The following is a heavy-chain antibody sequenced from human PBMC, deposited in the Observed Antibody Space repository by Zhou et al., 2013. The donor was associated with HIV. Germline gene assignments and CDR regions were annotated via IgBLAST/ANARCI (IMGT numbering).Heavy chain of an antibody. CDR3: ARGPCEGNDCDDGNWFDP. Sequence: QVQLVQSGAEVKKPGASVKVSCKASGYTFTKYGIHWVRQVPGQRLEWMGWINDAFGTTRYSLRFQGRVTFTRDTSARTSYMELRSLKSEDTAVYYCARGPCEGNDCDDGNWFDPWGQGTTIIVSS. D-gene: IGHD1-1*01. CDR2: INDAFGTT. CDR1: GYTFTKYG. V-gene: IGHV1-3*01. J-gene: IGHJ5*02.